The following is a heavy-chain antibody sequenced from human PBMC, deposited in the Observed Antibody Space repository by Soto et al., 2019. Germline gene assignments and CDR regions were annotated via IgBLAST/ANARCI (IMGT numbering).Heavy chain of an antibody. D-gene: IGHD2-21*01. CDR2: ISYDGSNK. V-gene: IGHV3-30-3*01. CDR3: ARGGEDAFDI. Sequence: QVQLVESGGGVVQPGRSLRLSCAASGFTFSSYAMHWVRQAPGKGLEWVAVISYDGSNKYYADSVKGRFTISRDNSKNTLYLHMNSLRAEDTAVYYCARGGEDAFDIWGQGTMVTVSS. J-gene: IGHJ3*02. CDR1: GFTFSSYA.